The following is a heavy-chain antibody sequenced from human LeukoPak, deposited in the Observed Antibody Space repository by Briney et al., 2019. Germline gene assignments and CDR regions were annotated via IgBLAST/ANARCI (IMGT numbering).Heavy chain of an antibody. CDR2: IYTSGST. D-gene: IGHD6-19*01. CDR3: ARGGSGWYGEYYFDY. Sequence: PSETLSLTCTVSGGSISSSSYYWSWIRQPAGKGLEWIGRIYTSGSTNYNPSLKSRVTMSVDTSKNQFSLKLSSVTAADTAVYYCARGGSGWYGEYYFDYWGQGTLVTVSS. J-gene: IGHJ4*02. V-gene: IGHV4-61*02. CDR1: GGSISSSSYY.